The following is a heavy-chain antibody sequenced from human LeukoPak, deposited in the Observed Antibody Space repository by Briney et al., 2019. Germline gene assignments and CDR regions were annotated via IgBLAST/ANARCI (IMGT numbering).Heavy chain of an antibody. CDR2: IYSGGST. J-gene: IGHJ6*02. CDR1: GFTVSSNY. Sequence: GGPLRLSCAASGFTVSSNYMSWVRQAPGKGLEWVSVIYSGGSTYYADSVKGRFTISRDNSKNTLYLQMNSLRAEDTAVYYCARGMRDILTGYYYYGMDVWGQGTTVTVSS. V-gene: IGHV3-53*01. D-gene: IGHD3-9*01. CDR3: ARGMRDILTGYYYYGMDV.